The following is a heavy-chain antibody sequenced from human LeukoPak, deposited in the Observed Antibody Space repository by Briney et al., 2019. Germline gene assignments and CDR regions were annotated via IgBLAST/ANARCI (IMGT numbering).Heavy chain of an antibody. CDR3: AKGNSGSYSQDWFDP. D-gene: IGHD1-26*01. V-gene: IGHV3-7*03. J-gene: IGHJ5*02. CDR2: IKQDGSEK. Sequence: QPGGSLRLSCAASGFTFSSYWMSWVRQAPGKGLEWVANIKQDGSEKYYVDSVKGRFTVSRDNAKNSLYLQMNSLRPEDMALYYCAKGNSGSYSQDWFDPWGQGTLVTVSS. CDR1: GFTFSSYW.